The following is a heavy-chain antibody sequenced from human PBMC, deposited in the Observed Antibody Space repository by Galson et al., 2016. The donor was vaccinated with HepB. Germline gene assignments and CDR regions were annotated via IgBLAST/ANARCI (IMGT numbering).Heavy chain of an antibody. V-gene: IGHV3-48*01. CDR1: GFRFSDYN. J-gene: IGHJ6*02. CDR3: ARPYTYYFGSGSYFDVLHYGMDV. CDR2: ISARSGTI. D-gene: IGHD3-10*01. Sequence: SLRLSCAVSGFRFSDYNTNWVRQAPGRGLEWVSYISARSGTIYYAASVKGRFTISRDNANNSLSLQMNSLRAEDTAFYYCARPYTYYFGSGSYFDVLHYGMDVWGQGTTVTVSS.